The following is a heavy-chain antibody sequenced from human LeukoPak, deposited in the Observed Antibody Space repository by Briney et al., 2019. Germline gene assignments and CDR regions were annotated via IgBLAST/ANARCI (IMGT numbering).Heavy chain of an antibody. Sequence: SETLSLTCTVSGGSISTYYWSWIRQPAGKGLEWIGRIYTGGSTNYNPSLKSRVTMSVNTSKNQFSLKLTSVTAADTAVYYCARAPTAYCLSTTCQPYFDYWGQGTLVTVSS. CDR2: IYTGGST. D-gene: IGHD2-2*01. CDR3: ARAPTAYCLSTTCQPYFDY. J-gene: IGHJ4*02. V-gene: IGHV4-4*07. CDR1: GGSISTYY.